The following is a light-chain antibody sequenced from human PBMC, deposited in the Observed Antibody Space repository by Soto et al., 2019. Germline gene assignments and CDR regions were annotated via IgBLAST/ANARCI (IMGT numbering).Light chain of an antibody. CDR1: SSNIGSHY. CDR2: NNN. J-gene: IGLJ1*01. V-gene: IGLV1-47*02. Sequence: QSVLTQPPSASGTPGQRVTIACSGSSSNIGSHYVYWYQQLPGTAPKLLIYNNNQRPSGVPDRFSGSKSGTSASLAISGLRSEDEADYYCAAWDDSLSDYVFATGTKVTVL. CDR3: AAWDDSLSDYV.